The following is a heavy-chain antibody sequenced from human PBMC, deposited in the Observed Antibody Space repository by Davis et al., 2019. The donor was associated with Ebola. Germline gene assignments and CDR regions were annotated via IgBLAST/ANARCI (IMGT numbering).Heavy chain of an antibody. V-gene: IGHV5-51*01. J-gene: IGHJ4*02. D-gene: IGHD3-10*01. CDR3: ARHVALRGETFDY. Sequence: GESLKISCKGSGYIFTDYWIDWVRQMPGKGLEWMGIIYPGDSDIRYSPSFQGQVTISVDRSISTAYLQWSSLKASDTAMYYCARHVALRGETFDYWGQGTLVTVSS. CDR1: GYIFTDYW. CDR2: IYPGDSDI.